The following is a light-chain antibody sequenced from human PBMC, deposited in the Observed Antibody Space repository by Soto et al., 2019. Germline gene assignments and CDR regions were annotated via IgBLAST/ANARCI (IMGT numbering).Light chain of an antibody. CDR3: SAYSRGSTLLL. V-gene: IGLV2-14*03. CDR2: GVS. J-gene: IGLJ3*02. CDR1: ERDVGGYDY. Sequence: QSALTQPASVSGSPGQSITISCTGSERDVGGYDYVSWYQQHPGKAPKLMIYGVSTRPSGVSNRFSGSKSGYTASLTISGLQAEDEADYYCSAYSRGSTLLLFGGGTKLTVL.